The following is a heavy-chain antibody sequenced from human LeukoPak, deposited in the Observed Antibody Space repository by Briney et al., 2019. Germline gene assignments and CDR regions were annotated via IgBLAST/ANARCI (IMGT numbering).Heavy chain of an antibody. CDR1: GYTFIDYY. V-gene: IGHV1-2*06. CDR3: ARGPRSSSGYYEFDY. D-gene: IGHD3-22*01. J-gene: IGHJ4*02. CDR2: INPNTGAT. Sequence: ASVKVSCKASGYTFIDYYIHWVRQVPGQGLEWVGRINPNTGATYYAQKFQGRVTMTRDTSINTVYMELNGLRSDDAAVYYCARGPRSSSGYYEFDYWGQGTLVTVSS.